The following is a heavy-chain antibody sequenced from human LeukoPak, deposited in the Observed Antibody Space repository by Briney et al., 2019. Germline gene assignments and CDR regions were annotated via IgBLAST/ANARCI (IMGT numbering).Heavy chain of an antibody. V-gene: IGHV3-23*01. D-gene: IGHD6-19*01. Sequence: GGSLRLSCAASGFTFSSYAMSWVRQAPGKGLEWVSAISGSGGSTYYAGSVKGRFTISRDNSKNTLYLQMNSLRAEDTAVYYCGYSSGWYGRFDYWGQGTLVTVSS. J-gene: IGHJ4*02. CDR1: GFTFSSYA. CDR3: GYSSGWYGRFDY. CDR2: ISGSGGST.